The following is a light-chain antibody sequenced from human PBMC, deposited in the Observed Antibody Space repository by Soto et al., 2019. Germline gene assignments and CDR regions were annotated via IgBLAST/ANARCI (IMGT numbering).Light chain of an antibody. V-gene: IGKV1-39*01. J-gene: IGKJ1*01. CDR1: QSISGY. CDR3: QQSYTMPWT. CDR2: AAS. Sequence: DIQMTRSPSSLSASVGDRVSITCRASQSISGYLNWYQKKSGQAPKLLMYAASTLQSGVPSRFSGSGSGTDFTLTISSLQPEDSATYFCQQSYTMPWTFGQGTKVDIK.